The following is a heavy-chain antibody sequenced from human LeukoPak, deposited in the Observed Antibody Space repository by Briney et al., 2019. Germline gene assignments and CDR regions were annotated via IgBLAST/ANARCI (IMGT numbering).Heavy chain of an antibody. CDR1: GGSISSGSYY. CDR3: ARVHGGPI. Sequence: SQTLSLTCTVSGGSISSGSYYWSWIRQPAGKGLEWIGRIYTSGSTNYNPSLKSRVTISVDTSKNQFSLKLSSVTAADTAVYYCARVHGGPIWGQGTMVTVSS. CDR2: IYTSGST. J-gene: IGHJ3*02. V-gene: IGHV4-61*02.